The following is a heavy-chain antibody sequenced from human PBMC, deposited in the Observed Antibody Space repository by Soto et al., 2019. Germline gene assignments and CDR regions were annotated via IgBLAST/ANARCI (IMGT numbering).Heavy chain of an antibody. CDR2: INSDGSST. Sequence: GGSLRLYCAASGFTFRSHCRAWVRQGRGKGLVWVSRINSDGSSTSYAGSGKGRFTISRDNAKNTLYLQMNSLRAEDAAVYYCARGIAVASVYYCYYMDVWGKGT. V-gene: IGHV3-74*01. CDR3: ARGIAVASVYYCYYMDV. CDR1: GFTFRSHC. J-gene: IGHJ6*03. D-gene: IGHD6-19*01.